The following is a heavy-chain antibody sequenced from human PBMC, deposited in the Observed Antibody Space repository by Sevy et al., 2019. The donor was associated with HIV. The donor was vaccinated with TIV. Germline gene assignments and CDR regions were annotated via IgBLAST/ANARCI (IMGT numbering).Heavy chain of an antibody. CDR2: IYIGGST. CDR3: ARRKHISDYYGSFDY. CDR1: GLTVSSNF. Sequence: GGSLRLSCAASGLTVSSNFMSWVRQAPGKGLEWVSVIYIGGSTYYADSVKGRFTISRDNSKNTLYLQMNSLRVEDTAVYYCARRKHISDYYGSFDYWGQGTLVTVSS. V-gene: IGHV3-53*01. D-gene: IGHD3-3*01. J-gene: IGHJ4*02.